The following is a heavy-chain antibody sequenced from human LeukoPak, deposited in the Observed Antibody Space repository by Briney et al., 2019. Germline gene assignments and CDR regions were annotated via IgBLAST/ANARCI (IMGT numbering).Heavy chain of an antibody. Sequence: PGGSLRLSCAASVFTFSSYWMHWVRQAPGKGLVWVSRIKSDGSSTSYADSVKGRFTISRDNAKNTLYLQMNSLRAEDTAVYYCARVAWGSAADAFDIWGQGTMVTVSS. CDR3: ARVAWGSAADAFDI. J-gene: IGHJ3*02. V-gene: IGHV3-74*01. CDR2: IKSDGSST. CDR1: VFTFSSYW. D-gene: IGHD3-16*01.